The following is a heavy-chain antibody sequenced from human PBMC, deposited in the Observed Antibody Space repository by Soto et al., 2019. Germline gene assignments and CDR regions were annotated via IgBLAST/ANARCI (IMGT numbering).Heavy chain of an antibody. CDR1: GGTFSDYA. CDR2: IMPIFGAP. V-gene: IGHV1-69*12. CDR3: ASWLWEAVIGTYSYGMDV. J-gene: IGHJ6*02. D-gene: IGHD1-26*01. Sequence: QVQLVQSGAEVKKPGSSVKVSCKASGGTFSDYAFSWVRQAPGQGLEWLGGIMPIFGAPDYAQKFQGRVTIAADESTRTTYMNRRSLGSEDTAVYYCASWLWEAVIGTYSYGMDVWGQGTTVTVSS.